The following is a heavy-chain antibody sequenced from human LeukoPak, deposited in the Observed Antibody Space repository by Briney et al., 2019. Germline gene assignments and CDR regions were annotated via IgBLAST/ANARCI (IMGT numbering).Heavy chain of an antibody. CDR3: ARGIRD. V-gene: IGHV4-34*01. J-gene: IGHJ4*02. Sequence: SETLSLTCAVYGGSFCGYYWSWIRQPPGKGLEWIGEINHSGSTNYNPSLKSRVTISVDTSKNQFSLKLSSVTAADTAVYYCARGIRDWGQGTLVTVSS. CDR1: GGSFCGYY. CDR2: INHSGST. D-gene: IGHD3-3*02.